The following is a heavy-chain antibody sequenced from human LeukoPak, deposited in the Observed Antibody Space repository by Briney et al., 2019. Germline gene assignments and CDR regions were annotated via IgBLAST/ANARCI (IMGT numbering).Heavy chain of an antibody. CDR3: AKMAYYDSSGYTYYFDY. J-gene: IGHJ4*02. CDR2: ISGSGGST. V-gene: IGHV3-23*01. CDR1: GFTFSSYA. Sequence: GGSLRLSCAASGFTFSSYAMTWVRQAPGKGLEWVSGISGSGGSTYYADSVKGRFTISRDNSKNTLYLQMSSLRAEDTAVYYCAKMAYYDSSGYTYYFDYWGQGTLVTVSS. D-gene: IGHD3-22*01.